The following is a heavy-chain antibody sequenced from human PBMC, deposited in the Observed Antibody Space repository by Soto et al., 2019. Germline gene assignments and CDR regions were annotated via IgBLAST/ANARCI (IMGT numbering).Heavy chain of an antibody. CDR1: GFTFSSYE. J-gene: IGHJ3*02. V-gene: IGHV3-48*03. Sequence: GGSLRLSCAASGFTFSSYEMNWVRQAPGKGLEWVSYISSSGSTIYYADSGKGRFTISRDNAKNSLYLQMNSLRAEDSAVYYCAREGYYGSGSYYNVAFDIWGQGTMVTVSS. D-gene: IGHD3-10*01. CDR2: ISSSGSTI. CDR3: AREGYYGSGSYYNVAFDI.